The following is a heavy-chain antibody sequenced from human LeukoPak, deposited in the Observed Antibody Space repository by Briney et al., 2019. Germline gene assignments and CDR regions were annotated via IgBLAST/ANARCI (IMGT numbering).Heavy chain of an antibody. V-gene: IGHV4-39*07. D-gene: IGHD1-26*01. Sequence: PSETPSLTCTVSGGSTSSSSYYWGWIRQPPGKGLEWIGSIYYSGSTYYNPSLKSRVTISVDTSKNQFSLKLSSVTAADTAVYYCARDPIVGALDDAFDIWGQGTMVTVSS. CDR3: ARDPIVGALDDAFDI. CDR2: IYYSGST. CDR1: GGSTSSSSYY. J-gene: IGHJ3*02.